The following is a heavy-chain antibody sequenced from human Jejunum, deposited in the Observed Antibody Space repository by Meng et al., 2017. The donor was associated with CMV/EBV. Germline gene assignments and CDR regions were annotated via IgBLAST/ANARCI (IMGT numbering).Heavy chain of an antibody. J-gene: IGHJ4*02. CDR1: GDSVSSGSSY. CDR2: IYYSWKI. CDR3: ARYYSGWYFDY. D-gene: IGHD5-12*01. V-gene: IGHV4-61*01. Sequence: VAGDSVSSGSSYWSWIRQPPGKGLEWIGYIYYSWKIHYNPSLKSRVTISVDTSKNQFSLKLSSVTAADTAVYFCARYYSGWYFDYWGQGTLVTVSS.